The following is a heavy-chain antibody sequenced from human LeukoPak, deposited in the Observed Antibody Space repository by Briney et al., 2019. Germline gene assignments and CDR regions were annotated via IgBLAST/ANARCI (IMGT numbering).Heavy chain of an antibody. CDR1: GGSISSSSHY. J-gene: IGHJ4*02. V-gene: IGHV4-39*01. D-gene: IGHD6-13*01. Sequence: SETLSLTCTVSGGSISSSSHYWGWIRQPPGKGLEWIGNIYFTGSTYYNPSLRSRVTISVDTSKNQFSLKLSSVTAADTAVYYCAGSSWAGYYFDYWGQGTLVTVSS. CDR2: IYFTGST. CDR3: AGSSWAGYYFDY.